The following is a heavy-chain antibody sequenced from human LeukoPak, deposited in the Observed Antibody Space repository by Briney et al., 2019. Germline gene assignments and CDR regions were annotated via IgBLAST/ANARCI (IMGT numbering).Heavy chain of an antibody. CDR3: ARWGGYSYGFTRGSDS. Sequence: PSETLSLTCTVSGGSINSYYGSWIRQSPGKGLEWIGSIYYTGSTIYNPSLQSRVTISLDMSKSQFSLSLSSVTAADTAVYYCARWGGYSYGFTRGSDSWGQGTLVTVSS. CDR1: GGSINSYY. CDR2: IYYTGST. D-gene: IGHD5-18*01. J-gene: IGHJ4*02. V-gene: IGHV4-59*01.